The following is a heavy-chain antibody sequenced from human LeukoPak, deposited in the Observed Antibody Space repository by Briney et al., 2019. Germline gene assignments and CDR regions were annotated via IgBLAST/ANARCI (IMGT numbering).Heavy chain of an antibody. J-gene: IGHJ5*02. Sequence: ASVTVSCKASGGTFSIYAISWVRQAPGQGLEWMGRIIPILGIANYAQKFQGRVTITADKSTSTAYMELSSLRSEDTAVYYCAPDDYGDYGPWFDPWGQGTLVTVSS. V-gene: IGHV1-69*04. CDR1: GGTFSIYA. CDR2: IIPILGIA. D-gene: IGHD4-17*01. CDR3: APDDYGDYGPWFDP.